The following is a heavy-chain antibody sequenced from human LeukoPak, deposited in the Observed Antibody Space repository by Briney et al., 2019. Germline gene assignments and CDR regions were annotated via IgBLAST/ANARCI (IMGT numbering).Heavy chain of an antibody. Sequence: PGGSLRLSCEASGFTFSSFGMHWVRQAPGKGLEWVAFIRYDGGSKYSADSVKGRFTISRDNSKSTVYLQMNSLRAEDTAVYYCARIGAFDIWGRGTMVTVSS. V-gene: IGHV3-30*02. CDR2: IRYDGGSK. J-gene: IGHJ3*02. D-gene: IGHD2-15*01. CDR1: GFTFSSFG. CDR3: ARIGAFDI.